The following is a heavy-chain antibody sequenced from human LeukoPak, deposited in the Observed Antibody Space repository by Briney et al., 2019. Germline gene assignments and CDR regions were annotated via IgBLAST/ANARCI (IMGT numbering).Heavy chain of an antibody. CDR3: ARPTPSAIAAAGTLH. CDR1: GGSISSSSYY. J-gene: IGHJ1*01. Sequence: SETLSLTCTVSGGSISSSSYYWGWIRQPPGKGLEWIGSIYYSGSTYYNPSLKSRVTISVDTSKNQFSLKLSSVTAADTAVYYCARPTPSAIAAAGTLHWGQGTLVTVSS. V-gene: IGHV4-39*01. D-gene: IGHD6-13*01. CDR2: IYYSGST.